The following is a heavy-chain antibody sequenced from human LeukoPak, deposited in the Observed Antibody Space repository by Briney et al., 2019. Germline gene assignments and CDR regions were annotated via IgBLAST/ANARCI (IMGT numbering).Heavy chain of an antibody. CDR2: IIPIFGTT. Sequence: ASVKVSCKASGYIFTAHYIHWVRQAPGQGLEWMGGIIPIFGTTNYAQKFQGRVTITANESTSTAYMELSSLRSEDPAVYYCARVGPLSGSYFMGYFDYWGQGTLVTVSS. CDR1: GYIFTAHY. CDR3: ARVGPLSGSYFMGYFDY. V-gene: IGHV1-69*13. J-gene: IGHJ4*02. D-gene: IGHD1-26*01.